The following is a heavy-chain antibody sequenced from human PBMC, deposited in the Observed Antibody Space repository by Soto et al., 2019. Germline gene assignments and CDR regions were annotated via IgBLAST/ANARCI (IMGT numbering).Heavy chain of an antibody. Sequence: GGSLRLSCAASGFTFSDHAMSWVRQAPGKGLEWVSAISGSGGSTYYADSVKGRFTISRDNSKNTLYLQMNSLRAEDTAVYYCAKDISSSSGTSSPADYSGQGTLVTVSS. CDR1: GFTFSDHA. D-gene: IGHD6-6*01. CDR2: ISGSGGST. CDR3: AKDISSSSGTSSPADY. J-gene: IGHJ4*02. V-gene: IGHV3-23*01.